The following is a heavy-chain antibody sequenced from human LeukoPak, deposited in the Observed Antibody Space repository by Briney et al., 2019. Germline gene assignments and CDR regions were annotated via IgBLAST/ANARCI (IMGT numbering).Heavy chain of an antibody. Sequence: GGSLRLSCAASGFTFSDHYIDWFRPAPGKGLDWVGRIRNKANSYTTEYAASVKGRFIISRDDSKNSLYLRMNSLKTEDTAVYYCARVGIVGATGYFDNWGQGTLVTVSS. D-gene: IGHD1-26*01. CDR1: GFTFSDHY. V-gene: IGHV3-72*01. J-gene: IGHJ4*02. CDR3: ARVGIVGATGYFDN. CDR2: IRNKANSYTT.